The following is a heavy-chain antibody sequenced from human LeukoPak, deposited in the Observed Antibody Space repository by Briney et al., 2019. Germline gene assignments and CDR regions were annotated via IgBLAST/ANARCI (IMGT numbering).Heavy chain of an antibody. CDR1: GYTFTDYY. D-gene: IGHD4-11*01. V-gene: IGHV1-69*13. J-gene: IGHJ6*02. CDR3: ARKEVTTVEHYYYGMDV. CDR2: IIPIFGTA. Sequence: ASVNVSCKASGYTFTDYYMHWVRQAPGQGLEWMGGIIPIFGTANYAQKFQGRVTITADESTSTAYMELSSLRSEDTAVYYCARKEVTTVEHYYYGMDVWGQGTTVTVSS.